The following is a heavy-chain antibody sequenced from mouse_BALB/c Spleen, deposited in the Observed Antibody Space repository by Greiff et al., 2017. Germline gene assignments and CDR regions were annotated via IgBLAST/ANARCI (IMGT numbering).Heavy chain of an antibody. Sequence: EVKLMESGPSLVKPSQTLSLTCSVTGDSITSGYWNWIRKFPGNKLEYMGYISYSGSTYYNPSLKSRISITRDTSKNQYYLQLNSVTTEDTATYYCARDRDTPWYFDVWGAGTTVTVSS. J-gene: IGHJ1*01. D-gene: IGHD2-14*01. CDR1: GDSITSGY. CDR3: ARDRDTPWYFDV. V-gene: IGHV3-8*02. CDR2: ISYSGST.